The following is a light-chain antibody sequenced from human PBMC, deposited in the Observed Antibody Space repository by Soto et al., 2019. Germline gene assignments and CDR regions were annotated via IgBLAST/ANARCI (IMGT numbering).Light chain of an antibody. V-gene: IGKV3-20*01. CDR2: GAS. J-gene: IGKJ1*01. CDR1: QSVSSSY. CDR3: QQYGSSRWT. Sequence: EIVLRQSPGTLSLSPGERATLSCRASQSVSSSYLAWYQQKPGQAPRLLIYGASSRATGIPDRFSGSGSGTDFTLTISRLEPEDFAVYYCQQYGSSRWTLGQGTKVDIK.